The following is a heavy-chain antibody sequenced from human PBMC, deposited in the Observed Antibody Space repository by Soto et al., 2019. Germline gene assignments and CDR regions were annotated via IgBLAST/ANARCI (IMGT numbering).Heavy chain of an antibody. Sequence: VQLLESGGSTVQPGGSLTLSCAASGFPFSSYAMSWVRQTPEKGLEWVAGISGGGNDRYYADFVQGRFTFSRDNSRNILYLQMNSLRAEDMAMYYCERSLFMVAPDNEPFDYWGQGTLVTVSS. J-gene: IGHJ4*02. CDR2: ISGGGNDR. V-gene: IGHV3-23*01. D-gene: IGHD5-12*01. CDR3: ERSLFMVAPDNEPFDY. CDR1: GFPFSSYA.